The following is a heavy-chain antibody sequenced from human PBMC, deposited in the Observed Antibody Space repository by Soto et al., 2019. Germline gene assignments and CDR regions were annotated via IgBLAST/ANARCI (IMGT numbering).Heavy chain of an antibody. CDR1: GGSFSGYY. Sequence: SETLSLTCAVYGGSFSGYYWSWIRQPPGKGLEWIGEINHSGSTNYNPSLKSRVTISVDTSKNQFSLKLSSVTAADTAVYYCARGRGSDYWGQGTLVTVSS. J-gene: IGHJ4*02. CDR3: ARGRGSDY. V-gene: IGHV4-34*01. D-gene: IGHD3-10*01. CDR2: INHSGST.